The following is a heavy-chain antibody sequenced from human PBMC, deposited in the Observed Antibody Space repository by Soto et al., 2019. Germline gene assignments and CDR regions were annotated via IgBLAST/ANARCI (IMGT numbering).Heavy chain of an antibody. Sequence: SLRLSCAASGFTFDDYAMHWVRQAPGKGLEWVSGISSTSGSIVHAGSVKGRSTIHRDTPKNSLYLHIYRQRAEDTAMNECGIGGYSFRYYGMDVWGQGTTVTVSS. D-gene: IGHD5-12*01. J-gene: IGHJ6*02. CDR2: ISSTSGSI. CDR1: GFTFDDYA. CDR3: GIGGYSFRYYGMDV. V-gene: IGHV3-9*01.